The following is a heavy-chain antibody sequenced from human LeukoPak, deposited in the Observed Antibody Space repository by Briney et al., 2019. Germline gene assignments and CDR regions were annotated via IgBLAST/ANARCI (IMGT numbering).Heavy chain of an antibody. J-gene: IGHJ4*02. V-gene: IGHV4-61*02. D-gene: IGHD1-7*01. Sequence: PSQTLSLTCTVSGGSISSGSYYWSWIRQPAGKGLEWIGRIYTSGSTNYNPSLKSRVTISVDTSKNQFSLKLSSVTAADTAVYYCARDMETGTVFYWGQGTLVTVSS. CDR3: ARDMETGTVFY. CDR2: IYTSGST. CDR1: GGSISSGSYY.